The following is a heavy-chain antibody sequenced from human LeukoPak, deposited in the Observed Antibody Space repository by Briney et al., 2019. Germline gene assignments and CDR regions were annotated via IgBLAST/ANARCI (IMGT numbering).Heavy chain of an antibody. D-gene: IGHD3-10*01. J-gene: IGHJ4*02. CDR2: VDHSGRT. V-gene: IGHV4-34*01. CDR1: GDSFDNYY. Sequence: SETPSLTCGVYGDSFDNYYWNWIRQFPEKRLEWIAEVDHSGRTTYSPSLQGRVTISADTSKSQFSLKLNSVTAADSSVYFCAATSYFYGSGCFHSRDSWGQGTLVTVSS. CDR3: AATSYFYGSGCFHSRDS.